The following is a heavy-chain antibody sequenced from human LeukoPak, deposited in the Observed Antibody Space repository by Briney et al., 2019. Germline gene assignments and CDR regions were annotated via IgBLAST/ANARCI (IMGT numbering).Heavy chain of an antibody. CDR1: GYSFTSHW. V-gene: IGHV5-51*01. Sequence: GESLEISCKGSGYSFTSHWIGWLRQMPGKGLEWMGIIYPGDSDTRYSPSFQGQVTISTDKSISTAYLQWSRLKASDTAMYYCARPVSSSWYPPQTRHAPYYYYGMDVWGQGTTVTVSS. J-gene: IGHJ6*02. CDR3: ARPVSSSWYPPQTRHAPYYYYGMDV. D-gene: IGHD6-13*01. CDR2: IYPGDSDT.